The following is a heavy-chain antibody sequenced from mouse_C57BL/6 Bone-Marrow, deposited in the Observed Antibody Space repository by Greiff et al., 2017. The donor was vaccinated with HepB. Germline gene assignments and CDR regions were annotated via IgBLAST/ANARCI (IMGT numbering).Heavy chain of an antibody. CDR2: IWWDDDK. J-gene: IGHJ1*03. Sequence: ESGPGILQPSQTLSLTCSFSGFSLSTFGMGVGWIRQPSGKGLEWLAHIWWDDDKYYNPALKGRLTISKDTSKNQVFLKIANVDTADTATYYCARIEDYGSSYDWYFDVWGTGTSVTVSS. CDR3: ARIEDYGSSYDWYFDV. V-gene: IGHV8-8*01. D-gene: IGHD1-1*01. CDR1: GFSLSTFGMG.